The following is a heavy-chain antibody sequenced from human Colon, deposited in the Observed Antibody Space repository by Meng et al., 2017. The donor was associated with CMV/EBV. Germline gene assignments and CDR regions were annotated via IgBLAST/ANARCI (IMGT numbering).Heavy chain of an antibody. CDR3: ARDVFRGEAFDI. V-gene: IGHV3-21*01. J-gene: IGHJ3*02. CDR2: ISSSSSYI. Sequence: GGSLRLSCAASGFTFSSYSMNWVRQAPGKGLEWVSSISSSSSYIYYADSVKGRFTISRDNAKNSLYLQMNSLRAEDTAVYYCARDVFRGEAFDIWGQGTMVTVSS. D-gene: IGHD3-3*01. CDR1: GFTFSSYS.